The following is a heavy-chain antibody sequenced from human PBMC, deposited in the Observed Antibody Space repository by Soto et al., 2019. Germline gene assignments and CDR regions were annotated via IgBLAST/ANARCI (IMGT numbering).Heavy chain of an antibody. CDR3: ARYGYDILTGYYRPFGAFDI. V-gene: IGHV4-30-4*01. D-gene: IGHD3-9*01. Sequence: QVQLQESGPGLVKPSQTLSLTCTVSGGSISSGDYYWSWIRQPPGKGLEWIGYIYYSGSTYYNPSLKSRVTISVDTSKTQFSLKLSSVSAADTAVYYCARYGYDILTGYYRPFGAFDIWGQGTMVTVSS. CDR2: IYYSGST. CDR1: GGSISSGDYY. J-gene: IGHJ3*02.